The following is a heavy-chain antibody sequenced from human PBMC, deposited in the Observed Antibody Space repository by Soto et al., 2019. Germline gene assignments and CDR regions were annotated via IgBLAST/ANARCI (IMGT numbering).Heavy chain of an antibody. CDR3: TTFGACSPDSMIVVPECPTRIDY. CDR2: IKSKTDGGTT. V-gene: IGHV3-15*01. CDR1: GFTFSNAW. Sequence: GGSLRLSCAASGFTFSNAWMSWVRQAPGKGLEWVGRIKSKTDGGTTDYAAPVKGRFTISRDDSKNTLYLQMNSLKTEDTAVYYCTTFGACSPDSMIVVPECPTRIDYWGQGTLVTVSS. J-gene: IGHJ4*02. D-gene: IGHD3-22*01.